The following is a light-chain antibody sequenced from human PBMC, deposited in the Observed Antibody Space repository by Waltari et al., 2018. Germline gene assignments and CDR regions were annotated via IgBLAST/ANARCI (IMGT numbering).Light chain of an antibody. CDR3: NPRVTWPRT. CDR1: QGVSSD. J-gene: IGKJ1*01. V-gene: IGKV3-11*01. Sequence: EIVLTQSPATLSLSPGERATLACRASQGVSSDLSWDQQKPGQAPRLLSYYASTRATVIPARFSGSEAGTDFTLTITNLEPEDSAVYYCNPRVTWPRTFGQGTKVEIK. CDR2: YAS.